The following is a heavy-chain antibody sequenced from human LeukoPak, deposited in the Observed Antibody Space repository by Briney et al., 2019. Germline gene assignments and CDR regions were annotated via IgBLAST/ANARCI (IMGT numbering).Heavy chain of an antibody. CDR2: IYSGGST. J-gene: IGHJ4*02. Sequence: GGSLRLSCAASGFTVSSNSMSWVRQAPGKGLEWVSIIYSGGSTYNADSVKDRFTISRDNSKNTLYLQMNSLRAEDTAVYYCAREGTVRGQGTLVTVSS. V-gene: IGHV3-66*01. D-gene: IGHD4-11*01. CDR3: AREGTV. CDR1: GFTVSSNS.